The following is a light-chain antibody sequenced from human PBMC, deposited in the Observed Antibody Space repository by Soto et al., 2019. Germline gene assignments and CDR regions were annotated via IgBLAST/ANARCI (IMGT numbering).Light chain of an antibody. CDR3: TSYTSSITRYV. J-gene: IGLJ7*01. V-gene: IGLV2-14*01. Sequence: QSALTQPASVSGSPGQSITISCTGTSSDVGGYTYVSWYQQDPGKAPKLMIYDVTNRPSGVSNRFSGSKSGNTASLTISGLQAEDEADYYCTSYTSSITRYVFGGGTQLTVL. CDR2: DVT. CDR1: SSDVGGYTY.